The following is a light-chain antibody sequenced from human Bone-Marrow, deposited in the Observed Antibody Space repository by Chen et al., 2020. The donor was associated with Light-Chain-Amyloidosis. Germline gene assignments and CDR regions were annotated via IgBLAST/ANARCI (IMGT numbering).Light chain of an antibody. V-gene: IGKV3-20*01. Sequence: EIVLTQSPGTLSFSPGEGANLSCRDSQTISSNYFTWYQQKFGQPPRLFIYVSFRRATRIPDRFTGSGSGTDFTLTFNRLEPEDFAMYYCQQYGTSPLTFGGWTKVEIK. CDR2: VSF. J-gene: IGKJ4*01. CDR3: QQYGTSPLT. CDR1: QTISSNY.